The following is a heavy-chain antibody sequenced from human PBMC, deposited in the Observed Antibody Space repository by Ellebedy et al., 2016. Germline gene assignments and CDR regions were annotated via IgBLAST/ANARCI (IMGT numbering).Heavy chain of an antibody. V-gene: IGHV4-4*02. Sequence: SETLSLTCAVSGGSISSSNWWSWVRQPPGKGLEWIGEIYHSGSTNYNPSLKSRVTISVDKSKNQFSLKLSSVTAADTAVYYCASRGSSGYSGYVLSYYFDYWGQGTLVTVSS. CDR1: GGSISSSNW. J-gene: IGHJ4*02. CDR3: ASRGSSGYSGYVLSYYFDY. CDR2: IYHSGST. D-gene: IGHD5-12*01.